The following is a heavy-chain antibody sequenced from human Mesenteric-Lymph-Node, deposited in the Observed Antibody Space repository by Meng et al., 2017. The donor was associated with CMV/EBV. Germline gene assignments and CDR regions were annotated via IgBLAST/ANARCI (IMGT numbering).Heavy chain of an antibody. D-gene: IGHD3-9*01. Sequence: QVQLNQGGAGLLKPSETLSVTCAVYGGSFSGYYWNWIRQSPEKGLEWIGEINHSGSTTYNPSFTSRIIISVDTSTNQISLNMSSVTAADTAVYYCARGSSYDILTGYFDYWGQGALVTVSS. CDR1: GGSFSGYY. J-gene: IGHJ4*02. CDR3: ARGSSYDILTGYFDY. V-gene: IGHV4-34*01. CDR2: INHSGST.